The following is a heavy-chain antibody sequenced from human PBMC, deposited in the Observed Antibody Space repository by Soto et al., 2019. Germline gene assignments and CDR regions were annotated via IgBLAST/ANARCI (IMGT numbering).Heavy chain of an antibody. CDR2: IWYDGSNE. J-gene: IGHJ4*02. CDR1: GFTFSTYV. Sequence: QVRLVESGGGVVQPGRSLRLSCAAYGFTFSTYVLHWVRQAPGKGLEWVAVIWYDGSNEIYADPVKGRFTISRDNSKNRLYLQMNSLRAEDTAVYYCAREMDDDYASDYWGQGTLVTVSS. V-gene: IGHV3-33*01. D-gene: IGHD4-17*01. CDR3: AREMDDDYASDY.